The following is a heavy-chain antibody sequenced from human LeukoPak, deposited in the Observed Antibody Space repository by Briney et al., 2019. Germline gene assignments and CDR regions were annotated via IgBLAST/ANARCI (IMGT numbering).Heavy chain of an antibody. Sequence: GGSLRLSCAASGFSFSNNVMTWVRQAPGKGLECVSGISGSGGDTYYAGSVRGRFTISRDNSKNTLYLQMNSLRAEDTALYYCAKTPGDIPPYFDWWFDSWGQGTLVAVST. CDR1: GFSFSNNV. CDR3: AKTPGDIPPYFDWWFDS. CDR2: ISGSGGDT. V-gene: IGHV3-23*01. J-gene: IGHJ5*01. D-gene: IGHD7-27*01.